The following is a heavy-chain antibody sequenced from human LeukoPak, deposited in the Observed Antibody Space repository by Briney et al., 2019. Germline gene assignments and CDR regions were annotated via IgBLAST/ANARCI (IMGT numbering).Heavy chain of an antibody. CDR3: ARVPMWLGPTDAFDI. D-gene: IGHD3-22*01. J-gene: IGHJ3*02. CDR1: GGSFSGYY. Sequence: PSETLSLTCAVYGGSFSGYYWSWIRQPPGKGLEWIGEINHSGSTNYNPSLKSRVTISVDTSKNQFSLKLSSVTAADTAVYYCARVPMWLGPTDAFDIWGQGTMVTVSS. V-gene: IGHV4-34*01. CDR2: INHSGST.